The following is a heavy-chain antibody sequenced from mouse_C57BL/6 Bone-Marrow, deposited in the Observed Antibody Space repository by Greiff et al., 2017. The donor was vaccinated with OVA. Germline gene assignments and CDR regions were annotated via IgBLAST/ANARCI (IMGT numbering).Heavy chain of an antibody. J-gene: IGHJ3*01. CDR2: INYDGSST. CDR1: GFTFSDYY. CDR3: ARGDEGFAY. V-gene: IGHV5-16*01. Sequence: EVMLVESEGGLVQPGSSMKLSCTASGFTFSDYYMAWVRQVPEKGLEWVANINYDGSSTYYLDSLKSRFIISRDNAKNILYLQMSSLKSEDTATYYCARGDEGFAYWGQGTLVTVSA.